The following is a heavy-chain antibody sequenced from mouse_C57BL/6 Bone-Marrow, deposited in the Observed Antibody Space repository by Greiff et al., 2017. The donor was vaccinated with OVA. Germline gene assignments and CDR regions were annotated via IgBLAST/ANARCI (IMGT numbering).Heavy chain of an antibody. V-gene: IGHV1-50*01. J-gene: IGHJ2*01. CDR2: IDPSDSYT. CDR1: GYTFTSYW. Sequence: QVQLQQPGAELVKPGASVKLSCKASGYTFTSYWMQWVKQRPGQGLEWIGEIDPSDSYTNYNQKFKGKATLTVDTSSSTAYMQLSSLTSEDSAVYYCASHITTVVARFDYWGQGTTLTVSS. D-gene: IGHD1-1*01. CDR3: ASHITTVVARFDY.